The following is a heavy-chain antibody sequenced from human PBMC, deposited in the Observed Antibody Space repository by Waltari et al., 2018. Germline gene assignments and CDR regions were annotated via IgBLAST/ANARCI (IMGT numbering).Heavy chain of an antibody. Sequence: QVQLVQSGAEVKKPGASVKVSCKVSGYTLTELSMHWVRQAPGKGLEWMGGFDPEDGETIYEQKFQGRVTMTEDTSTDTAYMELSSLRSEDTAVYYCATDRRALYGDYTLGFAFDIWGQGTMVTVSS. J-gene: IGHJ3*02. CDR3: ATDRRALYGDYTLGFAFDI. CDR1: GYTLTELS. D-gene: IGHD4-17*01. CDR2: FDPEDGET. V-gene: IGHV1-24*01.